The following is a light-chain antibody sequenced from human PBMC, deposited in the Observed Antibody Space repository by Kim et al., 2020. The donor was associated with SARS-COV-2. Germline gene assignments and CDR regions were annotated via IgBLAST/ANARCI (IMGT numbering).Light chain of an antibody. Sequence: GQSVTISCPGTSSEVGGYNYVSWYKQHPGKTPKLMIYDVSTRPSGVPDRFSGAKSGNTASLTISGLQAEDEADYYCCSYAGSYSYVFGTGTKVTVL. CDR1: SSEVGGYNY. J-gene: IGLJ1*01. V-gene: IGLV2-11*01. CDR3: CSYAGSYSYV. CDR2: DVS.